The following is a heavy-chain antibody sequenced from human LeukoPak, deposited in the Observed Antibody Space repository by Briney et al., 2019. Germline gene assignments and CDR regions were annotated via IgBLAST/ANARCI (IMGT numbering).Heavy chain of an antibody. CDR1: GGTFSSYA. V-gene: IGHV1-69*04. D-gene: IGHD6-13*01. J-gene: IGHJ4*02. Sequence: SSVKVSCKASGGTFSSYAISWVRQAPGQGLEWMGRIIPIYGIANYAHNFQDRVTITANKSTDTVYLELSSCDSRDPAVDYLSRDGYSSSSLDYWGQGTLVTVSS. CDR2: IIPIYGIA. CDR3: SRDGYSSSSLDY.